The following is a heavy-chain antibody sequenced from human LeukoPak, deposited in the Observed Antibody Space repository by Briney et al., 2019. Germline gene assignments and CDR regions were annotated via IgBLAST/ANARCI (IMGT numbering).Heavy chain of an antibody. CDR1: GFTFDDYA. CDR2: IGTAGDT. D-gene: IGHD3-3*01. Sequence: GGSLRLSCAASGFTFDDYAMHWVRQATGKGLEWVSAIGTAGDTYYPGSVKGRFTISRENAKNSLYLQMNSLRAGDTAVYYCARAKSFWSGPSGYYYYGMDVWGQGTTVTVSS. V-gene: IGHV3-13*01. CDR3: ARAKSFWSGPSGYYYYGMDV. J-gene: IGHJ6*02.